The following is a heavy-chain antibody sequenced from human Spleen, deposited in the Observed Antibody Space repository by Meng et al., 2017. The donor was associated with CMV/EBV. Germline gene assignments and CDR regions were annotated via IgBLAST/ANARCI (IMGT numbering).Heavy chain of an antibody. Sequence: SETLSLTCTVSGGSVSSGSYYWSWIRQPPGKGLEWIGYIYYSGSTNYNPSLKSRVTISVDTSKNQFSLKLSSVTAADTAAYYCARDWAYYYDSSGYYRYFDYWGQGTLVTVSS. V-gene: IGHV4-61*01. CDR3: ARDWAYYYDSSGYYRYFDY. D-gene: IGHD3-22*01. CDR1: GGSVSSGSYY. CDR2: IYYSGST. J-gene: IGHJ4*02.